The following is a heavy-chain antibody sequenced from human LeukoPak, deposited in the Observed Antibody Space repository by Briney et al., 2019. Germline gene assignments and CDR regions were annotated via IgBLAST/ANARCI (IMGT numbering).Heavy chain of an antibody. CDR2: LYSGGST. CDR3: ARSRGVTTHFDY. D-gene: IGHD4-17*01. CDR1: GFTVSSNY. J-gene: IGHJ4*02. V-gene: IGHV3-66*01. Sequence: TGGSLRLSCAASGFTVSSNYMSWVRQAPGKGLEWVSVLYSGGSTYYADSVQGRFTISRDNSKNTLYLQMNSLRAEDTAVYYCARSRGVTTHFDYWGQGTLVTVSS.